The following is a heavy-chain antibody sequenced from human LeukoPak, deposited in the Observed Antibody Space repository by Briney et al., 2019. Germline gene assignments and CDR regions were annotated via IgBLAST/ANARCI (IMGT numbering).Heavy chain of an antibody. CDR1: GFTFSSYA. CDR3: AKEGLTYYYGSGSYYTIEY. D-gene: IGHD3-10*01. CDR2: TSGSGGST. Sequence: GSLRLSCAASGFTFSSYAMSWVRQAPGKGLEWVSATSGSGGSTYYADSVKGRFTISRDNSKNTLYLQMNSLRAEDTAVYYCAKEGLTYYYGSGSYYTIEYWGQGTLVTVSS. J-gene: IGHJ4*02. V-gene: IGHV3-23*01.